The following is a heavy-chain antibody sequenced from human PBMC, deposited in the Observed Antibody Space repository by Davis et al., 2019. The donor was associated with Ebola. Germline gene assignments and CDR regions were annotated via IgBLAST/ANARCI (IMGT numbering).Heavy chain of an antibody. V-gene: IGHV5-51*01. CDR2: IYLEDSDT. D-gene: IGHD2-15*01. CDR1: GYIFSKSW. J-gene: IGHJ6*03. Sequence: GESLKISCKGSGYIFSKSWIGWVRQMPGRGLEWMGVIYLEDSDTRYSPSFQGQVTISADKTIGTAYLQWHSLKASDHAIYYCVRRERCSGDSCYSSYYYYQYMDVWGQGTTVTVSS. CDR3: VRRERCSGDSCYSSYYYYQYMDV.